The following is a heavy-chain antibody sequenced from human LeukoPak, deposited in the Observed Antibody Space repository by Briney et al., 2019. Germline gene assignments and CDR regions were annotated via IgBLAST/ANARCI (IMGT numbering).Heavy chain of an antibody. V-gene: IGHV3-11*01. CDR2: ISSSGSTI. J-gene: IGHJ3*02. CDR3: ARPFDSSSWYVNDAFDI. D-gene: IGHD6-13*01. CDR1: GFTFSDYY. Sequence: PGGSLRLSCAASGFTFSDYYMSWIRQAPGKGLEWVSYISSSGSTIYYADSVKGRFTISRDNAKNSLYLQMNSLRAEDTAVYYCARPFDSSSWYVNDAFDIWGQGTMVTVSS.